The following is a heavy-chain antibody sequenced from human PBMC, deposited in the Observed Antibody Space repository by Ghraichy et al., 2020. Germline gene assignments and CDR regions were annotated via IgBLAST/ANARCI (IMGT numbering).Heavy chain of an antibody. J-gene: IGHJ6*02. CDR1: GGSVSSGSYY. Sequence: SQTLSLTCTVYGGSVSSGSYYWSWIRQPPGKGLEWIGYIYYSGSTNYNPSLKRRVTISVDTPKNQFSLKLSSVTTADTAVYYCARAVIDYYYGMDVWGQGTTGTVSS. D-gene: IGHD2/OR15-2a*01. V-gene: IGHV4-61*01. CDR3: ARAVIDYYYGMDV. CDR2: IYYSGST.